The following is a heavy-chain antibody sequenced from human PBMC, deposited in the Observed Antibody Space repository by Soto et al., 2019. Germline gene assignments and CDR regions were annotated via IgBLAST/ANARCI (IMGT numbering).Heavy chain of an antibody. CDR1: GGTFSSYA. J-gene: IGHJ6*02. Sequence: ASVKVSCKASGGTFSSYAISWVRRAPGQGLEWMGGIIPIFGTANYAQKFQGRVTITADESTSTAYMELSSLRSEDTAVYYCARGSHSIRFLGYYYYGMDVWGQGTTATVSS. CDR2: IIPIFGTA. CDR3: ARGSHSIRFLGYYYYGMDV. V-gene: IGHV1-69*13. D-gene: IGHD3-3*01.